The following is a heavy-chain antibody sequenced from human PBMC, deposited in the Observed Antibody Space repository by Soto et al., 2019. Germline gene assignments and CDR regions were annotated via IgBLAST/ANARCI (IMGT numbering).Heavy chain of an antibody. CDR3: ARLKLRYFDWLSRFDY. J-gene: IGHJ4*02. D-gene: IGHD3-9*01. Sequence: SETLSLTCAVYGGSFSGYYWSWIRQPPGKGLEWIGEINHSGSTNYNPSLKSRVTISVDTSKNQFSLKLSSVTAADTAVYYCARLKLRYFDWLSRFDYWGQGTLVTAPQ. CDR2: INHSGST. CDR1: GGSFSGYY. V-gene: IGHV4-34*01.